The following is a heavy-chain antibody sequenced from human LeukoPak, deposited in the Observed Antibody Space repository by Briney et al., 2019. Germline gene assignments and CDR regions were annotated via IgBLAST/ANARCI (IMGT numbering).Heavy chain of an antibody. J-gene: IGHJ4*02. Sequence: SETLSLTCAVSGYSISSGYYWGWIRQPPGKGREWIGSIYHSGSTYYNPSLKSRVTISVDTSKNQFSLKLSSVTAADTAVYYCARHVATITTSAPFDYWGQGTLVTVSS. CDR2: IYHSGST. V-gene: IGHV4-38-2*01. D-gene: IGHD4-11*01. CDR3: ARHVATITTSAPFDY. CDR1: GYSISSGYY.